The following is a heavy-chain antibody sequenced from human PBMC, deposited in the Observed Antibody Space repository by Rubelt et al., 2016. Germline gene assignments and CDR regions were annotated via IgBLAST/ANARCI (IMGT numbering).Heavy chain of an antibody. CDR3: AREFDGSSGEDY. V-gene: IGHV4-34*02. Sequence: QVQLQQWGEGLLKPSETLSLTCAVYGGSLSGYYWAWIRQPPGKGLEWIGEINHRGSTDYDPSLKGRVTISIDTSKNEFTLKLKAVTAADTAVYYCAREFDGSSGEDYWGQGTLVTVSS. D-gene: IGHD3-16*01. CDR2: INHRGST. CDR1: GGSLSGYY. J-gene: IGHJ4*02.